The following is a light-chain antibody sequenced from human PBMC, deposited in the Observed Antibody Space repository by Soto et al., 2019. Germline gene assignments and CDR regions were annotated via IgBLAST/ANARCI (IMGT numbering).Light chain of an antibody. J-gene: IGLJ3*02. V-gene: IGLV2-14*03. CDR1: TSDIGAYNY. Sequence: QSVLTQPASVSGSPGQSITFSCTGTTSDIGAYNYVSWYQRHPGKAPKLLIYDVTDRPSGVSDRFSGSKSGTTASLTISGLQAEDEADYFCSSYTTINTVVVFGGGTKLTVL. CDR3: SSYTTINTVVV. CDR2: DVT.